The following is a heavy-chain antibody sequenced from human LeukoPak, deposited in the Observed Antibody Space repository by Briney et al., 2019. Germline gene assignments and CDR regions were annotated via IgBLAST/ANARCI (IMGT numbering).Heavy chain of an antibody. CDR2: ISSSSSYI. CDR1: GFTFSSYS. V-gene: IGHV3-21*01. CDR3: AREGQQLVLY. Sequence: GGSLSLSCAVSGFTFSSYSMNWVRQAPGKGLEWVSSISSSSSYIYYADSVKGRFTISRDNAKNSLYLQMNSLRAEDTAVYYCAREGQQLVLYWGQGTLVTVSS. D-gene: IGHD6-13*01. J-gene: IGHJ4*02.